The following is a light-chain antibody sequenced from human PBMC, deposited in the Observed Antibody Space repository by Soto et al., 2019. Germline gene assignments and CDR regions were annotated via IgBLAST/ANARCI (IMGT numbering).Light chain of an antibody. Sequence: VLTQSPATLSVSPGERATLSCRASQSVSSSNLAWYQQKPGQAPRLLIYGASSRATGIPDRFSGSGSGTDFTLTISRLEPEDFAVYYWQQYGSSFGQGTKV. CDR3: QQYGSS. CDR2: GAS. CDR1: QSVSSSN. J-gene: IGKJ1*01. V-gene: IGKV3-20*01.